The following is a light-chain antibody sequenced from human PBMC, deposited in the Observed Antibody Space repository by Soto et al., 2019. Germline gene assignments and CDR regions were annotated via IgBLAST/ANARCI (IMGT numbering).Light chain of an antibody. V-gene: IGKV1-8*01. Sequence: AIRMTQSPSSLSAATGDRVTITCRASQSISTYLAWYQQKPGKAPKLLIYGASTLQSGVPSRFSGSGSGTDFTLTISCLQSEDFATYYCQQYYSNVPFTFGQGTRLQIK. J-gene: IGKJ5*01. CDR3: QQYYSNVPFT. CDR2: GAS. CDR1: QSISTY.